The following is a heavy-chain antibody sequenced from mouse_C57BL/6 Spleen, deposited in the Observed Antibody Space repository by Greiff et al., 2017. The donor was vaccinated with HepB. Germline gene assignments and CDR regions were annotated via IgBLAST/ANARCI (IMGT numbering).Heavy chain of an antibody. V-gene: IGHV5-16*01. CDR2: INYDGSST. D-gene: IGHD2-1*01. J-gene: IGHJ1*03. Sequence: EVHLVESEGGLVQPGSSMKLSCTASGFTFSDYYMAWVRQVPEKGLEWVANINYDGSSTYYLDSLKSRFIISRDNAKNILYLQMSSLKSEDTATYYCARAIYYGKGYFDVWGTGTTVTVSS. CDR1: GFTFSDYY. CDR3: ARAIYYGKGYFDV.